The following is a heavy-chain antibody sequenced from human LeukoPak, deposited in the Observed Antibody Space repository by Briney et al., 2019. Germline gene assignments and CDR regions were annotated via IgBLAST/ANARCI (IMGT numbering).Heavy chain of an antibody. D-gene: IGHD1-26*01. J-gene: IGHJ4*02. CDR2: IIPIFGTA. V-gene: IGHV1-69*05. Sequence: ASVKVSCKASGGTFSSYAISWVRQAPGQGLEWMGRIIPIFGTANYAQEFQGRVTITTDESTSTAYMELSSLRSEDTAVYYCARDRLWEGGYFDYWGQGTLVTVSS. CDR3: ARDRLWEGGYFDY. CDR1: GGTFSSYA.